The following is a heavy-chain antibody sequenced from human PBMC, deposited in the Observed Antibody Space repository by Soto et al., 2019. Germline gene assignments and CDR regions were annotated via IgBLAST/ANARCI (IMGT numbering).Heavy chain of an antibody. CDR2: IYWDDSK. Sequence: QITLKESGPTLVKPTQTLTLTCTFSGFSLTTDRVGVGWIRQPPGEALEWLAVIYWDDSKTYRPSLESRLTITKDTSKNQVALTITNMYSLDTATYYCAHAYGGRSLYWGQGTLVTVSS. CDR3: AHAYGGRSLY. CDR1: GFSLTTDRVG. J-gene: IGHJ4*02. V-gene: IGHV2-5*02. D-gene: IGHD1-26*01.